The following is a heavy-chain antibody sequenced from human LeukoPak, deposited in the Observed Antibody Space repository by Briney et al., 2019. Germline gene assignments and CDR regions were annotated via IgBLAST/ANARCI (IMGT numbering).Heavy chain of an antibody. V-gene: IGHV3-48*03. CDR1: GFIFSSYE. J-gene: IGHJ4*02. CDR2: ISSSVSTI. D-gene: IGHD6-19*01. CDR3: AREAYSSGWSIWDC. Sequence: PGGSLRLSCAASGFIFSSYEMNWVRQAPGKGLEWVSYISSSVSTIFYADSVKGRFTISRDNAKNSLYLQMNSLRVEDTAVYYCAREAYSSGWSIWDCWGQGTQVTVSS.